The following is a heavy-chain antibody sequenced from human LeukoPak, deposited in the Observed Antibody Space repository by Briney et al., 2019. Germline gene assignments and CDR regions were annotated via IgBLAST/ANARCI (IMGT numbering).Heavy chain of an antibody. J-gene: IGHJ4*02. CDR2: IWYDGSYQ. Sequence: GGSLTLLCAASGFPFSSYRFHWVPQAPGKGLEWVAVIWYDGSYQYYADSEKGRFTISRDNSQNALYLQVDSLRVEDTAVYYCARDRVVRYFDCGGQGTLVTVSS. V-gene: IGHV3-33*01. D-gene: IGHD2-8*01. CDR1: GFPFSSYR. CDR3: ARDRVVRYFDC.